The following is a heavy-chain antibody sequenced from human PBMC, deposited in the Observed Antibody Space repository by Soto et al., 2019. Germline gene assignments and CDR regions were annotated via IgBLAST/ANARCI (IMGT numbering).Heavy chain of an antibody. CDR2: IYYTGRT. J-gene: IGHJ4*02. CDR3: ARERAAVASTCDY. D-gene: IGHD6-13*01. Sequence: SETLSLTCAVSGYFMTNGNYWGWIRQSPGKGLEWIGSIYYTGRTYYNPSLKSRVTMSVDTSKNQFSLKLTSVTAADTAVYYCARERAAVASTCDYWGPGTMGTVSA. CDR1: GYFMTNGNY. V-gene: IGHV4-38-2*02.